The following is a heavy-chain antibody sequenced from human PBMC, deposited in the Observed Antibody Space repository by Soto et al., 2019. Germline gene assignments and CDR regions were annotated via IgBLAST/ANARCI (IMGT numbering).Heavy chain of an antibody. CDR1: GGSISSSSYY. CDR3: ARRPNSVPFKRDKYYYDSSGYYSGTFDY. CDR2: IYYSGST. Sequence: SETLSLTYTVSGGSISSSSYYWGWIRQPPGKGLEWIGSIYYSGSTYYNPSLKSRVTISVDTSKNQFSLKLSSVTAADTAVYYCARRPNSVPFKRDKYYYDSSGYYSGTFDYWGQGTLVTVSS. V-gene: IGHV4-39*01. D-gene: IGHD3-22*01. J-gene: IGHJ4*02.